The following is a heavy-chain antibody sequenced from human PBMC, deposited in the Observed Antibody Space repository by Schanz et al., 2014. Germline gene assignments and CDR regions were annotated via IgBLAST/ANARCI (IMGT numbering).Heavy chain of an antibody. D-gene: IGHD1-26*01. CDR1: GFSFSDYY. V-gene: IGHV3-11*03. Sequence: QVHLLESGGGLVEPGGSLRLSCAASGFSFSDYYMSWIRQAPGKGLEWISFINTGSNYINYADSVKGRFTISRDNTKNSLFLQLNSLRADDTAVYYCARNRGSGGQNWYFDLWGRSTRVTVSS. CDR2: INTGSNYI. CDR3: ARNRGSGGQNWYFDL. J-gene: IGHJ2*01.